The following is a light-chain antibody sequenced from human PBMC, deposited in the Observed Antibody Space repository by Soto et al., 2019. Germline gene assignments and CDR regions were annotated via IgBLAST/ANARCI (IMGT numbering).Light chain of an antibody. Sequence: EIVLTQSPGTLSLSPGERATLSCRASQSVSNTYLAWYQQKPGQAPRLLIYDASSRATGIPDRFSGSGSGTDFTLTISRLEPEDFAVYYCQQYGGSRWTFGQGTKVEIK. V-gene: IGKV3-20*01. J-gene: IGKJ1*01. CDR2: DAS. CDR3: QQYGGSRWT. CDR1: QSVSNTY.